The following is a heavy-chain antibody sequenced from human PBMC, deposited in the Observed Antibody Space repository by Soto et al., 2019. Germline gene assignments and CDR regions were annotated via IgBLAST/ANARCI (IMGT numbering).Heavy chain of an antibody. Sequence: GGSLRLSCAASGFTFSSYWMHWVRQAPGKGLVWVSRINSDGSSTSYADSVKGRFTISRDNAKNTLYLQMNSLRAEDTAVYYCARGKSQSIAARLGALDIWGQGTMVTVSS. CDR2: INSDGSST. D-gene: IGHD6-6*01. J-gene: IGHJ3*02. V-gene: IGHV3-74*01. CDR1: GFTFSSYW. CDR3: ARGKSQSIAARLGALDI.